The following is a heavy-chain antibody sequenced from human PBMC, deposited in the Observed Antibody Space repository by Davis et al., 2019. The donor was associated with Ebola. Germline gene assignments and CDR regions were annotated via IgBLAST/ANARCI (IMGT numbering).Heavy chain of an antibody. Sequence: GESLKISCAASGFTFSSYDMHWVRQGTGKGLEWVSAIGTAGDTYYPGSVKGRFTISRENAKNSLYLQMNSLRAGDTAVYYCSADFWSGYYGALRYYYYGMDVWGQGTTVTVSS. CDR1: GFTFSSYD. V-gene: IGHV3-13*01. J-gene: IGHJ6*02. CDR2: IGTAGDT. CDR3: SADFWSGYYGALRYYYYGMDV. D-gene: IGHD3-3*01.